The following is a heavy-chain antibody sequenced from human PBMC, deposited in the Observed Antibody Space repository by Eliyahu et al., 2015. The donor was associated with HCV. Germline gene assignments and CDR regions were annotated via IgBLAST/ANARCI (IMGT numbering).Heavy chain of an antibody. CDR1: GGPFRXYA. V-gene: IGHV3-64D*06. D-gene: IGHD2-2*01. J-gene: IGHJ1*01. CDR2: ISGNGFNT. Sequence: EVQLVQSGGGLVQPGGSLXLSCSESGGPFRXYAMHWVRQAPGKGLEYVSAISGNGFNTYYADSVKGRFTISRDNSKNTLFLQMSSLRPEDTAVYYCANLGYCSSSSCLTDEFFQYWGQGTLVTVSS. CDR3: ANLGYCSSSSCLTDEFFQY.